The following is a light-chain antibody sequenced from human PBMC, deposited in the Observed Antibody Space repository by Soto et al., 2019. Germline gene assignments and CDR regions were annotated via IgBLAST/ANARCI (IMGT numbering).Light chain of an antibody. CDR1: SSDVGRYNY. CDR3: SSYAGNSRYV. J-gene: IGLJ1*01. CDR2: EVS. Sequence: QSALTQPPSASGSPGQSVTISCTGTSSDVGRYNYISWYQQRPGKAPKLIIYEVSKRPSGVPDRLSGFKYGNTASLTVSGLQAEDEADYYCSSYAGNSRYVFGTAKKVTV. V-gene: IGLV2-8*01.